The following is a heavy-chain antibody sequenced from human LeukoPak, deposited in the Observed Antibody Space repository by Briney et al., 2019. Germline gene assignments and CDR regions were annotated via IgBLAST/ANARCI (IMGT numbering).Heavy chain of an antibody. CDR1: RFTFSSYG. D-gene: IGHD2-8*01. CDR2: IQYDGSNE. CDR3: AKDRCSNGVGCYYYYMDV. V-gene: IGHV3-30*02. Sequence: PGGSLRLSCAASRFTFSSYGMHWVRQAPGKGLEWVAYIQYDGSNEQYAASVKGRFSISRDSSKNILYLQMNSLRAEDTAVYYCAKDRCSNGVGCYYYYMDVWGKGTTVTVSS. J-gene: IGHJ6*03.